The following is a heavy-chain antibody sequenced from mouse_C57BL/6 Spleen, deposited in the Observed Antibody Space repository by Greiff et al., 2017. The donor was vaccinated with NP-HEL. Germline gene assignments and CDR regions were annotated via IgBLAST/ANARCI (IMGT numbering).Heavy chain of an antibody. J-gene: IGHJ1*03. CDR2: IDPSDSYT. CDR3: ARDGSYDGYLPRYFDV. Sequence: QVQLQQPGAELVRPGTSVKLSCKASGYTFTSYWMHWVKQRPGQGLEWIGVIDPSDSYTNYNQKFKGKATLTVDTSSSTAYMQLSSLTSEDSAVYYGARDGSYDGYLPRYFDVWGTGTTVTVSS. V-gene: IGHV1-59*01. D-gene: IGHD2-3*01. CDR1: GYTFTSYW.